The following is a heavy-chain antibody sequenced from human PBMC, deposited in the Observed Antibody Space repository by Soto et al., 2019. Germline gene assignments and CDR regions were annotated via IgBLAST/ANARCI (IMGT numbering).Heavy chain of an antibody. J-gene: IGHJ3*02. V-gene: IGHV4-31*03. CDR3: AGESRYSYDPVTGFDI. Sequence: QVQLQESGPGLVKPSQTLSLTCTVSGGSISSGGYYWSWIRQHPGKGLEWIGYIYYSGSTYYNPSLKSRVTISVDTSKDQFSLKLSSVTAADTAVYYCAGESRYSYDPVTGFDIWGQGTMVTVSS. CDR1: GGSISSGGYY. D-gene: IGHD5-18*01. CDR2: IYYSGST.